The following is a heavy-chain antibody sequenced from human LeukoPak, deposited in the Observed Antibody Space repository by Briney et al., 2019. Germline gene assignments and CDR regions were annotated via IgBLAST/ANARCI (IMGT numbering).Heavy chain of an antibody. V-gene: IGHV3-23*01. J-gene: IGHJ6*03. CDR3: ARLRLQYFDWLAPGAMDV. Sequence: PGGSLRLSCAASGFVIRSFYMSWVRQAPGKGLEWVSAISDRGGSTYYADSVKGRFTISRDKSKNTMYLQMNSLRAEDTAVYYCARLRLQYFDWLAPGAMDVWGKGTTVTTSS. D-gene: IGHD3-9*01. CDR2: ISDRGGST. CDR1: GFVIRSFY.